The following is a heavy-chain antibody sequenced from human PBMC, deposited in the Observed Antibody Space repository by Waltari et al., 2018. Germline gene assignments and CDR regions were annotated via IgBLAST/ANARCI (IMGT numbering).Heavy chain of an antibody. J-gene: IGHJ4*02. CDR2: TRNKVNSYTT. D-gene: IGHD5-12*01. CDR1: GFSFSDHY. V-gene: IGHV3-72*01. Sequence: EVQLVESGGGLVQPGGSLRLSCAASGFSFSDHYIDWVRQAPGKGLEWVGHTRNKVNSYTTEYAASVKGRFTISRDDSKNSLHLQMNSLKTEDTAVYYCAREAATIQTYFDYWGQGTLVTVSS. CDR3: AREAATIQTYFDY.